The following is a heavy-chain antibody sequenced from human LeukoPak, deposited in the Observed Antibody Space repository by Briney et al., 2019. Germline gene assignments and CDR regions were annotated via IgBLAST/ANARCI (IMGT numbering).Heavy chain of an antibody. J-gene: IGHJ5*02. CDR3: ARVPIPDIVVVPAAIEVTGSQEPFDP. D-gene: IGHD2-2*02. CDR2: INPNSGGT. Sequence: ASVKVSCKASGYTFTGYYMHWVRQAPGQGLEWMGWINPNSGGTNYAQKFQGWVTMTRDTSISTAYMELSSLRSEDTAVYYCARVPIPDIVVVPAAIEVTGSQEPFDPWGQGTLVTVSS. V-gene: IGHV1-2*04. CDR1: GYTFTGYY.